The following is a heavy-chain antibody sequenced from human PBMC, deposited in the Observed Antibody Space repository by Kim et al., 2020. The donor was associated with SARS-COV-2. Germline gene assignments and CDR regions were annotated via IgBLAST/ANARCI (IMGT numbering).Heavy chain of an antibody. J-gene: IGHJ5*02. D-gene: IGHD3-9*01. CDR2: MNPNSGNT. CDR1: GYTFTSYD. V-gene: IGHV1-8*01. CDR3: ARGGLILTGYYRWSWFDP. Sequence: ASVNVSCKASGYTFTSYDINWVRQATGQGLEWMGWMNPNSGNTGYAQKFQGRVTMTRNTSISTAYMELSSLRSEDTAVYYGARGGLILTGYYRWSWFDPWGQGTLVTVSS.